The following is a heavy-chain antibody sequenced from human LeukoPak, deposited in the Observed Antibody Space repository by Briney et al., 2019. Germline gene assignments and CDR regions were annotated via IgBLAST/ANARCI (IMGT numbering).Heavy chain of an antibody. CDR1: GYTFTSYY. CDR3: ARWHYYGSGSYYNEYYYYYGMDV. V-gene: IGHV1-46*01. D-gene: IGHD3-10*01. CDR2: INPSGGST. J-gene: IGHJ6*02. Sequence: ASVKVSCKASGYTFTSYYMHWVRQAPGQGLEWMGIINPSGGSTSYAQKFQGRVTMTRDTSISTAYMELSRLRSDDTAVYYCARWHYYGSGSYYNEYYYYYGMDVWGQGTTVTVSS.